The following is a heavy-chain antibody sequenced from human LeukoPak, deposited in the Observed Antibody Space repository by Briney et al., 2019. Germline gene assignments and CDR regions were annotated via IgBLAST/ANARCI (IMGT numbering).Heavy chain of an antibody. V-gene: IGHV3-30-3*01. J-gene: IGHJ4*02. CDR1: GFTFSSYA. CDR2: ISYDGSNK. CDR3: ARGRVEMATIIDY. D-gene: IGHD5-24*01. Sequence: AGGSLRLSCAASGFTFSSYAMHWVRQAPGKGLEWVAVISYDGSNKYYADSVKGRFTISRDNSKNTLYLQMNSLRAEDTAVYYCARGRVEMATIIDYWGQGTLVTVSS.